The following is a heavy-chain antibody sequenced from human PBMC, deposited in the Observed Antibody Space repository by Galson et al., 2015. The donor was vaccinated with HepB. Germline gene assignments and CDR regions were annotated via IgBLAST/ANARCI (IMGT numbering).Heavy chain of an antibody. V-gene: IGHV3-23*01. CDR3: ARDSDLYYYDDTGYYYIRYYFDH. Sequence: SLRLSCAASGFTFSSYAMTWVRQAPGKGLEWVSTITGNAGSTYYADSVKGRFTISRDNSKNTLYLQMNSLRAEDTAVYYCARDSDLYYYDDTGYYYIRYYFDHWGQGTLVTVSS. J-gene: IGHJ4*02. CDR2: ITGNAGST. CDR1: GFTFSSYA. D-gene: IGHD3-22*01.